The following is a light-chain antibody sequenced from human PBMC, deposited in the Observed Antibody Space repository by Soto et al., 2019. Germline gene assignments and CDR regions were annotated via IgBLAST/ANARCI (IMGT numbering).Light chain of an antibody. J-gene: IGKJ3*01. CDR1: QGINSW. CDR2: GAS. Sequence: DIQMTQSPSSVSASVGDRVTITCRASQGINSWLAWYQQKPGKAPKLLIYGASNFHSGVPSRFSGSGSGTDFTLTISSLQPEDFATYYCQQANSFPLTFGPGTKVDIK. V-gene: IGKV1-12*02. CDR3: QQANSFPLT.